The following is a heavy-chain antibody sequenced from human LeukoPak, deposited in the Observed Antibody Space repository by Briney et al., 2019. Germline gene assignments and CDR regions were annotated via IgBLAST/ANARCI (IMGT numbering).Heavy chain of an antibody. CDR3: ARQTFGVLYFDS. J-gene: IGHJ4*02. Sequence: SETLSLTCTVSGGSINNYYWSWIRQPPGKGLEWIGYIFYSGSTNYNPSLKSRVTISVDTSKNQFSLKLTSVTAADTAVYYCARQTFGVLYFDSWGQGTLAIVSS. CDR2: IFYSGST. D-gene: IGHD3-10*01. V-gene: IGHV4-59*08. CDR1: GGSINNYY.